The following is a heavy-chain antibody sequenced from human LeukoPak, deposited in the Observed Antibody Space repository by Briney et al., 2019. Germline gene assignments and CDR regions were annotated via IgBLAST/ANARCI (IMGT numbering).Heavy chain of an antibody. CDR1: ANTFNNFD. CDR3: ASSQLVPPAPGDFEI. D-gene: IGHD2-2*01. J-gene: IGHJ3*02. Sequence: ASVKVSCKSSANTFNNFDISWVRQAPGQGLEWLGWINGHNGYTDYAQDFQGRVTMTTDTSTSTASLELKSLRSDDTAVYYCASSQLVPPAPGDFEIWGQGTVVTVSS. CDR2: INGHNGYT. V-gene: IGHV1-18*01.